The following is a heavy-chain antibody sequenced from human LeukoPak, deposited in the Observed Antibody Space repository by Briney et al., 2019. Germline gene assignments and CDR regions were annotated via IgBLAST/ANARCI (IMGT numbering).Heavy chain of an antibody. D-gene: IGHD3-22*01. CDR3: ARTTCEGGSGYHY. J-gene: IGHJ4*02. CDR1: GFTFSSYS. V-gene: IGHV3-48*01. Sequence: TGGSLRLSCAASGFTFSSYSMNWVRQAPGKGLEWVSYISSSSTIYYADSVKGRFTISRDNAKNSLYLQMNSLRAEDTAVYYCARTTCEGGSGYHYWGQGILVTVSS. CDR2: ISSSSTI.